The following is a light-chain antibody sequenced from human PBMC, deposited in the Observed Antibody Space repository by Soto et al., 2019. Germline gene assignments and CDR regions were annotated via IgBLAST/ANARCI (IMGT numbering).Light chain of an antibody. V-gene: IGLV2-8*01. J-gene: IGLJ3*02. CDR1: SSDVGAYKY. CDR2: EVT. CDR3: TSYVGNDIWV. Sequence: QSALTQPPSASGSPGQSVTISCTGTSSDVGAYKYVYWYQQYPCKAPKLMIYEVTKRPSGVPDRFSGSKSGNTASLTVSGLQAEDEADYYCTSYVGNDIWVFGGGTKLTV.